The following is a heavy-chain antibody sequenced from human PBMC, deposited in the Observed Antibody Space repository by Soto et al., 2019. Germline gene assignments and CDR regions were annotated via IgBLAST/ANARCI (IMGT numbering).Heavy chain of an antibody. D-gene: IGHD2-15*01. V-gene: IGHV5-10-1*01. Sequence: GALKISCKGSGYRFTSYWISWVRQMHGKGLEWMGRIDPSDSYTNYSPSFQGHVTISADKSISTAYLQWSSLKASDTAMYYCARHRYGYCSGGSCYGYFDYWGQGTLVTASS. J-gene: IGHJ4*02. CDR3: ARHRYGYCSGGSCYGYFDY. CDR1: GYRFTSYW. CDR2: IDPSDSYT.